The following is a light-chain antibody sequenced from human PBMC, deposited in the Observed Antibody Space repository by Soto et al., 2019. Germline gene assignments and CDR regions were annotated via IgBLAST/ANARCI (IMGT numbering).Light chain of an antibody. V-gene: IGKV3-20*01. CDR3: QQYGSSPCT. Sequence: EIVLTQSPGTLSLSPGERATLSCRASQTVSSNYLAWYRQKPGQAPRLLIYGASTRATRIPDRVSGSGSGTDFTLTISRLEPEDFAVYYCQQYGSSPCTFGQGTKLEIK. CDR2: GAS. J-gene: IGKJ2*02. CDR1: QTVSSNY.